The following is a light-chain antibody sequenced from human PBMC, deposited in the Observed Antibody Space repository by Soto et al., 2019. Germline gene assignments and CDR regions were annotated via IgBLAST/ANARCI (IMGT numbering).Light chain of an antibody. CDR2: EDI. Sequence: QSAMTQPASVSGSPGQQITIPCTGTSSNVGSYNLVSWYQQHPGKAPKLMIYEDIERPSGVSNRFSGSKSGNTASLTISGLQTEDEADYYCCSYAGGTSVVFGGGTKLTVL. CDR1: SSNVGSYNL. V-gene: IGLV2-23*01. CDR3: CSYAGGTSVV. J-gene: IGLJ2*01.